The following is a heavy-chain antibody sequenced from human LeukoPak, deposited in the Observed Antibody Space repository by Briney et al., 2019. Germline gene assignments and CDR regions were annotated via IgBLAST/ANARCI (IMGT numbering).Heavy chain of an antibody. V-gene: IGHV7-4-1*02. CDR2: INTKTGKV. CDR3: ARVRWLQYDYDAFDF. Sequence: ASVKVSCKGFQYTFTSYPMNWVRQAPGQGLEWMGSINTKTGKVTYAQAFKGRFVFSLDSAASTAYLQISSLKAEDTAVYYCARVRWLQYDYDAFDFWGQGTVVTVSS. J-gene: IGHJ3*01. CDR1: QYTFTSYP. D-gene: IGHD5-24*01.